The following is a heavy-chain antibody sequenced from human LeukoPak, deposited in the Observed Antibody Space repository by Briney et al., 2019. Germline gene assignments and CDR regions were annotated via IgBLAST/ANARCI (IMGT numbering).Heavy chain of an antibody. J-gene: IGHJ4*01. CDR1: GDSFTGHY. Sequence: ASVTVSCKASGDSFTGHYIHWMRQAPGQGFEWMGWINPNSGVTNYAQRFQGRVTMTRDTSISTAYMELSSLTSDDTAVYYCARDRFRGEYLDILTGNEPFDYGGKEPWSTSPQ. D-gene: IGHD3-9*01. CDR2: INPNSGVT. V-gene: IGHV1-2*02. CDR3: ARDRFRGEYLDILTGNEPFDY.